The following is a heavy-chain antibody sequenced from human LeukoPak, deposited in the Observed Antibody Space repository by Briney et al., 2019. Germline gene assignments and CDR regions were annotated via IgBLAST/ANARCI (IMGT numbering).Heavy chain of an antibody. CDR1: GFTFDDYG. J-gene: IGHJ6*03. CDR3: AGVKGRPAAINYYMDV. V-gene: IGHV3-20*04. Sequence: GGSLRLSCAASGFTFDDYGMSWVRQAPGKGLEWVSGINWNGGSTGYADSVKGRFTISRDNAKNSLYLQMNSLRAEDTALYYCAGVKGRPAAINYYMDVWGKGTTVTVSS. D-gene: IGHD2-2*02. CDR2: INWNGGST.